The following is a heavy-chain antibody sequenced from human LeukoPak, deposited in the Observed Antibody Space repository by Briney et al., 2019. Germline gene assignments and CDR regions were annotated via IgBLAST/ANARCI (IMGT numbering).Heavy chain of an antibody. V-gene: IGHV3-74*01. CDR1: GFTFSSYW. CDR2: TNSDGSST. D-gene: IGHD3-22*01. J-gene: IGHJ4*02. CDR3: ARPYYYDSSRVDY. Sequence: PGGSLRLSCAASGFTFSSYWMHWVRQAPGKGLVWVSRTNSDGSSTSYADSVKGRFTISRDNAKNTLYLQMNSLRAEDTAVYYCARPYYYDSSRVDYWGQGTLVTVSS.